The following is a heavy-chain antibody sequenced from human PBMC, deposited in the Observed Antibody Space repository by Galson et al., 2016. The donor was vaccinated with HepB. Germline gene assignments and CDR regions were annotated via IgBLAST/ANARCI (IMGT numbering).Heavy chain of an antibody. J-gene: IGHJ4*02. CDR3: VRGGDFWSGYPDY. Sequence: QSGAEVKKPEESLKISCKASGYSFSSSWIAWVRQMPGKGLEWMGVIYPRDSDTRYSPSFQGQVSISADKSISTAYLQWSSLKASDTAMYFCVRGGDFWSGYPDYWGQGTLVTVSS. V-gene: IGHV5-51*01. CDR1: GYSFSSSW. CDR2: IYPRDSDT. D-gene: IGHD3-3*01.